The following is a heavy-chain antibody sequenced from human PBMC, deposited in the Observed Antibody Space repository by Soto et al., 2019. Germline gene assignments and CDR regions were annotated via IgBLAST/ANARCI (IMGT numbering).Heavy chain of an antibody. J-gene: IGHJ4*02. CDR2: INPMSGAT. Sequence: QAHLVQSGAEVREPGASVKVSCRTSGYTFINYYLHWVRQAPGHGLEWMAIINPMSGATNYAQKFQGRITLAMDTSTTTVYMEVSSLTSEDTAVYYCAGDLAAGDLWGQGTLVTVSS. V-gene: IGHV1-46*01. CDR1: GYTFINYY. CDR3: AGDLAAGDL. D-gene: IGHD2-21*01.